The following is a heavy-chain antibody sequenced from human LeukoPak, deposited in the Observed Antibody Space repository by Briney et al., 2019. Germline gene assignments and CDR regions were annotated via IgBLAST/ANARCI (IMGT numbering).Heavy chain of an antibody. V-gene: IGHV4-4*07. CDR1: GGSIGSSY. CDR2: FFTGGST. J-gene: IGHJ6*02. D-gene: IGHD6-19*01. CDR3: ARGSGVAVGMDV. Sequence: SETLSLTCTVSGGSIGSSYWSWNRQPAGKGLEWIGRFFTGGSTYYNPSLESRVTMSVDTSKNQFSLNLSSVTAADTAVYFYARGSGVAVGMDVWGQGTTVIVSS.